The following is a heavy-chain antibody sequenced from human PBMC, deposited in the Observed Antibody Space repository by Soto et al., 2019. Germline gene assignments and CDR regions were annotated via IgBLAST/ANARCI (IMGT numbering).Heavy chain of an antibody. CDR3: ARRSGYSSGWPYDY. D-gene: IGHD6-19*01. CDR2: ISGSGGSS. V-gene: IGHV3-23*01. Sequence: GGSLRLSCAASGFTSSSYAMSWVRQAPGKGLEWVSTISGSGGSSYYADSVKGRFTLSRDNSKNTLFLQMNSLRAEDTAVYYCARRSGYSSGWPYDYWGQGTLVTVSS. J-gene: IGHJ4*02. CDR1: GFTSSSYA.